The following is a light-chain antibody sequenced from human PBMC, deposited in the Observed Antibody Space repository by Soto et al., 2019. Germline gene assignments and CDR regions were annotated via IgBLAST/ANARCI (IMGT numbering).Light chain of an antibody. CDR3: QQYGTSPYT. V-gene: IGKV3D-20*01. J-gene: IGKJ2*01. CDR1: QRLTSSY. Sequence: EIVLTQSPATLYLSPGDKATLSCGASQRLTSSYLAWFQHKPGLAPRLLIYDASSRATGIPDRFSGSGAGTDFTLTISRLEPEDFAVYYCQQYGTSPYTFGQGTKLEI. CDR2: DAS.